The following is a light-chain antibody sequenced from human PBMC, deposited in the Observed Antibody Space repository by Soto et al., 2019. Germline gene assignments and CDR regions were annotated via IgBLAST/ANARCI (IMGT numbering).Light chain of an antibody. CDR2: AAS. J-gene: IGKJ5*01. CDR1: QGIYTS. V-gene: IGKV1-9*01. CDR3: QQLHGYTIT. Sequence: ILLTQSPSSLSASVGDRVTITCRASQGIYTSLAWYQQKPGKDPKLLISAASNFQSGVPSRFSGIGSGTHFTLTTSSVQPEDFSTYCWQQLHGYTITFCQGTRLE.